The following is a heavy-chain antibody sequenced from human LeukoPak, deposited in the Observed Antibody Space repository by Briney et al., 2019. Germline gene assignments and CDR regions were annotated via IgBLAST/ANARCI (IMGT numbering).Heavy chain of an antibody. Sequence: GGSLRLSCAASGFTFSSYAMHWVRQAPGKGLEWVAVISYDGSNKYYADSVKGRFTISRDNSKNTLYLQMNSLRAEDTAVYYCARGGSYYYDSSGYPYLFDYWGQGTLVTVSS. D-gene: IGHD3-22*01. CDR3: ARGGSYYYDSSGYPYLFDY. CDR2: ISYDGSNK. J-gene: IGHJ4*02. CDR1: GFTFSSYA. V-gene: IGHV3-30-3*01.